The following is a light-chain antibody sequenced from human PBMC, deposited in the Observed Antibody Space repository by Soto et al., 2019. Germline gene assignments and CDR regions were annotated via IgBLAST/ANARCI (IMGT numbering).Light chain of an antibody. V-gene: IGLV2-23*01. CDR1: SSDVGTYNL. Sequence: QSALTQPASVSGSPGQSITISCTGTSSDVGTYNLVSWFQQHPGKAPKLIIYEAIKRPSGVSNRFSGSKSGNTASLTVSGLQAEDEADYFCCSYAGSNTFWVFGGGTKVTVL. CDR2: EAI. CDR3: CSYAGSNTFWV. J-gene: IGLJ3*02.